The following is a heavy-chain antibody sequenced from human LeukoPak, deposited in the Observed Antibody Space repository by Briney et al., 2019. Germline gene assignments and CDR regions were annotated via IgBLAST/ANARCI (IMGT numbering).Heavy chain of an antibody. CDR1: GFNFSSYA. Sequence: GGSLRLSCVVSGFNFSSYALSWVRQAPGKGLEWVSSISSSSRYIYYADSMEGRFTISRDNTKNSLSLQMNSLRAEDTAVYYCARGAAAGFDPYYFDYWGRGALVTVSS. V-gene: IGHV3-21*01. CDR3: ARGAAAGFDPYYFDY. D-gene: IGHD6-13*01. CDR2: ISSSSRYI. J-gene: IGHJ4*02.